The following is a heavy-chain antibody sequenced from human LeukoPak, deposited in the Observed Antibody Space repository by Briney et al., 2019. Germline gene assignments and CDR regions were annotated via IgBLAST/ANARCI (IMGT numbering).Heavy chain of an antibody. V-gene: IGHV3-43*02. CDR1: GFTFDDYA. CDR3: AKSYGDSTWDGFDY. CDR2: ISGDGGST. J-gene: IGHJ4*02. Sequence: GGSLGLSCAASGFTFDDYAMHWVRQAPGKGLEWVSLISGDGGSTYYADSVKGRFTISRDNSKTSLYLRMNSLRTEDTALYYCAKSYGDSTWDGFDYWGQGTLVTVSS. D-gene: IGHD4-17*01.